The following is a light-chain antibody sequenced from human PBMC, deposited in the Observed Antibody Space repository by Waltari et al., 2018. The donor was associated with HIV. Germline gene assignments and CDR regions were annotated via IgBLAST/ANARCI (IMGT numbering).Light chain of an antibody. V-gene: IGLV3-10*01. CDR2: EDN. CDR3: YSADSNGNHRV. CDR1: VLPKTN. Sequence: SYELTQPPSVSVSPRQTARITCSGDVLPKTNAYWYQKKSGQAPALVIFEDNKRPSGIPERFSGSSSGTMATLTISGAQVEDEADYYCYSADSNGNHRVFGGGTKLTVL. J-gene: IGLJ3*02.